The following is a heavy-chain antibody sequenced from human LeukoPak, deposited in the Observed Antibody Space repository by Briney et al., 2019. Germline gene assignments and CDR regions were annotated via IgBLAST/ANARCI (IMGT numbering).Heavy chain of an antibody. J-gene: IGHJ5*02. CDR2: IKQDGSEK. CDR1: GFTFSSYW. CDR3: ARDYSDTYYDFWSGFRKTNWFDP. D-gene: IGHD3-3*01. Sequence: GGSLRLSCAASGFTFSSYWMSWVRQAPGKGLEWVANIKQDGSEKYYVDSVKDRFTISRDNAKNSLYLQMNSLRAEDTAVYYCARDYSDTYYDFWSGFRKTNWFDPWGQGTLVTVSS. V-gene: IGHV3-7*01.